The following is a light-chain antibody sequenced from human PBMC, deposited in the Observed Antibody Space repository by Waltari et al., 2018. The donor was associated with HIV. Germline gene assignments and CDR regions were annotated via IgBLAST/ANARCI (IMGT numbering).Light chain of an antibody. CDR3: TTWDSSVTAWV. Sequence: QSVLTQPPSASGTPGQRVTISCSGSSSNIGSDFVYWYQQLPGTAPKLLIYSNDKRPSGVPDRFSGARSGTLASLAISGLRSEDEADYYCTTWDSSVTAWVFGGGTKLTVL. V-gene: IGLV1-47*02. J-gene: IGLJ3*02. CDR2: SND. CDR1: SSNIGSDF.